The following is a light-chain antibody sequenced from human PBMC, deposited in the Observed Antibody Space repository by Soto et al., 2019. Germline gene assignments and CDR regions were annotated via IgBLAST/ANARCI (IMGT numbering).Light chain of an antibody. J-gene: IGKJ4*01. Sequence: DIQMTQSPSSLSAFVGDRVTLTCRASQTISMYLNWYQQKPGKAPILLISAASSLQTGVPSRFNGSGSGTDFTLTISSLQPEDCATYYCQQSYSTHPLAFGGGTKV. V-gene: IGKV1-39*01. CDR1: QTISMY. CDR3: QQSYSTHPLA. CDR2: AAS.